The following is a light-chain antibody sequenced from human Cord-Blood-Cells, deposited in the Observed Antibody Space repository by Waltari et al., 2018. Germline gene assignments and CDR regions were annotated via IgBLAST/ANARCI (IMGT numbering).Light chain of an antibody. CDR1: QSISSY. J-gene: IGKJ4*01. V-gene: IGKV1-39*01. CDR2: AAS. CDR3: QQCYSTPLT. Sequence: LSASVGDRVTLTCRASQSISSYLNWYQQKPGKAPKLLIYAASSLQSGVPSRFSGSGSGTDFTLTISSLQPEDFATYYCQQCYSTPLTFGGGTKVEIK.